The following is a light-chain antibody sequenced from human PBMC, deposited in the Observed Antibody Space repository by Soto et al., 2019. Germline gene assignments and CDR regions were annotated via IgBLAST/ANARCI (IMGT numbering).Light chain of an antibody. CDR2: QDS. CDR1: KLGDKY. J-gene: IGLJ2*01. Sequence: SYELTQPPSVSVSPGQTASITCYGDKLGDKYACWYQQKPGQSPVLVIYQDSKRPSGIPERFSGSNSGNTATLTISGTQAMDEADYFCQSWDSSTVVFGGGTKLT. CDR3: QSWDSSTVV. V-gene: IGLV3-1*01.